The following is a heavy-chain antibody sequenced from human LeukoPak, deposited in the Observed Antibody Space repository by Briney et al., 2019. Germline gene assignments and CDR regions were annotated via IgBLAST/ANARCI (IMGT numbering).Heavy chain of an antibody. CDR3: ARCGELPQDEFDY. CDR2: ISSSSSYI. D-gene: IGHD1-26*01. Sequence: PGGSLRLSCAASGFTFSSYSMNWVRQAPGKGLEWVSSISSSSSYIYYADSVKGRFTISRDNAKNSLYLQMNSLRAEDTAVYYCARCGELPQDEFDYWGQGTLATVSS. J-gene: IGHJ4*02. V-gene: IGHV3-21*01. CDR1: GFTFSSYS.